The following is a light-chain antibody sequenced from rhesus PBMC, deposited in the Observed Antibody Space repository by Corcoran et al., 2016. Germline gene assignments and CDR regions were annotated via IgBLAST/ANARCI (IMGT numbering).Light chain of an antibody. J-gene: IGKJ1*01. CDR3: QQHISYPWT. CDR2: DAS. CDR1: QGIRKY. V-gene: IGKV1-25*01. Sequence: DIQMTQSPSSLSASVGDTVTITCQASQGIRKYLAWYQQKPGKAPKLLIYDASTLQSGVPSRFSGSGYGTEITLTISSLQPEDFATYYCQQHISYPWTFGQGTKVEIK.